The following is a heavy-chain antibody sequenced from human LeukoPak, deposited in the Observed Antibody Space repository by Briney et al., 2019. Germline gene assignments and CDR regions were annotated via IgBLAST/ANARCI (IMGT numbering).Heavy chain of an antibody. Sequence: SETLSLTCTVSGGSISNNNYYWGWIRQPPGKGLEWIGSIYYSGTTHYNPSLESRVTISVDTSKNQFSLKLASVTAADTAIYYCAKGAGGFSYYNWFDPWGQGTLVTVSS. V-gene: IGHV4-39*07. J-gene: IGHJ5*02. D-gene: IGHD5-18*01. CDR2: IYYSGTT. CDR1: GGSISNNNYY. CDR3: AKGAGGFSYYNWFDP.